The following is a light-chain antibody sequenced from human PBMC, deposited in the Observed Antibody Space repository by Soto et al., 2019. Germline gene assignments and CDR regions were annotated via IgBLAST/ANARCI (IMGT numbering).Light chain of an antibody. V-gene: IGLV1-47*01. CDR2: RNS. CDR1: SSNIGSNY. Sequence: QSVLTQPPSASGTHGQRVTISCSGSSSNIGSNYVYWYQQLPGTAPKLLIYRNSQRPSGVPDRFSGSKSGTSASLAISGLRSEDEADFYCAAWDDSLSGRVFGTGTRSPS. CDR3: AAWDDSLSGRV. J-gene: IGLJ1*01.